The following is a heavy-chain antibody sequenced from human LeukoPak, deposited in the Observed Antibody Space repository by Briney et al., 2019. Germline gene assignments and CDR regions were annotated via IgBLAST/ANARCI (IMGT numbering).Heavy chain of an antibody. CDR1: GFTFSSYN. V-gene: IGHV3-21*01. CDR3: ARDEAGDLGAFDI. D-gene: IGHD3-16*01. Sequence: PGGSLRLSCAASGFTFSSYNMNWARQAPGKGLEWVSSISSSSTYIYYADSVKGRFTISRDNAKKSLSLQINSLRAEDTAVYYCARDEAGDLGAFDIWGQGTMVTVSS. J-gene: IGHJ3*02. CDR2: ISSSSTYI.